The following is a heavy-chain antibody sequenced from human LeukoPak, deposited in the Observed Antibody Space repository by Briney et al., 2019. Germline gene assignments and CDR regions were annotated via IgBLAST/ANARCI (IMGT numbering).Heavy chain of an antibody. V-gene: IGHV4-4*09. D-gene: IGHD2-8*01. J-gene: IGHJ5*02. Sequence: PSETLSLTCTVSAGSNNSYYWSWIRQPPGKGLEWIGYTHPSGNTNYSPSLKSRVTISIDTSRNQFSLKLSSVTAADTAVYFCARKAPKNGWFDPWGQGTLVTVSS. CDR2: THPSGNT. CDR3: ARKAPKNGWFDP. CDR1: AGSNNSYY.